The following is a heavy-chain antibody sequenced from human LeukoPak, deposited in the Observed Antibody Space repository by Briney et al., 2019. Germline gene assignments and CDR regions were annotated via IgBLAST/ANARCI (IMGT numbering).Heavy chain of an antibody. D-gene: IGHD2-2*01. V-gene: IGHV1-69*01. CDR1: GGTFSSYA. CDR3: ASYCSSTSCPTHYDAFDI. CDR2: IIPIFGTA. Sequence: SVKVSCKASGGTFSSYAISWVRQAPGQGLEWMGGIIPIFGTANYAQKFQGRVTITADESTSTAYMELSSLRSEDTAVYYCASYCSSTSCPTHYDAFDIWGQGTMVTVSS. J-gene: IGHJ3*02.